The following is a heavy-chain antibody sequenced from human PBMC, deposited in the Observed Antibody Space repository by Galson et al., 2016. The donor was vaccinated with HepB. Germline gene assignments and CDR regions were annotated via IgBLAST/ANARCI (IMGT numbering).Heavy chain of an antibody. D-gene: IGHD2-21*02. J-gene: IGHJ6*02. CDR3: AKHMMVTSNDFYYGMGV. V-gene: IGHV4-59*08. CDR2: IYYSGRT. CDR1: GGSISSFY. Sequence: SETLSLTCTVSGGSISSFYWSWIRQPPGKGLEWIGYIYYSGRTNYNPSLKSRLTISVDTSQNQFSLKLSSVTAADTAVYFCAKHMMVTSNDFYYGMGVWGQGTTVTVSS.